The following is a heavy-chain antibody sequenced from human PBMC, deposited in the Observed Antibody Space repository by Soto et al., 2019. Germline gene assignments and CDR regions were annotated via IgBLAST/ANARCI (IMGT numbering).Heavy chain of an antibody. CDR3: ARNTGTDNWFDP. CDR1: GGSISSGGYY. V-gene: IGHV4-31*03. CDR2: IYYSGST. D-gene: IGHD6-13*01. Sequence: SETLSLTCTVSGGSISSGGYYWSWIRQHPGKGLEWIGYIYYSGSTYYNPSLKSRDTKSVDTSKKQFSLKVSTVTAADTAVYYCARNTGTDNWFDPWGQGTLVTVSS. J-gene: IGHJ5*02.